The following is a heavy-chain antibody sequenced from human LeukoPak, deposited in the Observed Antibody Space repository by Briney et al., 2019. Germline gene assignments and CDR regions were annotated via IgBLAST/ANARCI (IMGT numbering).Heavy chain of an antibody. J-gene: IGHJ4*02. CDR3: ARETAMVRVFDY. CDR2: IIPIFGTA. CDR1: GGTFSSYA. Sequence: ASVKVSCKASGGTFSSYAISWVRQAPGQGLEWMGGIIPIFGTANYAQKFQGRVTITADESTSTAYMELSSLRSEDTAVYYCARETAMVRVFDYWGQGTLVTVSS. V-gene: IGHV1-69*13. D-gene: IGHD5-18*01.